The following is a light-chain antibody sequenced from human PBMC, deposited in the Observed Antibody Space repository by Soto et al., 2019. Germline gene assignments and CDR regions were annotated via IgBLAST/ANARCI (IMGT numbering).Light chain of an antibody. V-gene: IGKV3-20*01. CDR3: QQYGSSRWT. Sequence: EMGLSQSPGTLSLSPGERATLSCRASQSVSSSYLAWYQQNRGQAPRLLIYGASSRAPGIPDRFGGSGSGTDFTLTISRLEPEDFAVYYCQQYGSSRWTFGQGTKVDIK. CDR1: QSVSSSY. J-gene: IGKJ1*01. CDR2: GAS.